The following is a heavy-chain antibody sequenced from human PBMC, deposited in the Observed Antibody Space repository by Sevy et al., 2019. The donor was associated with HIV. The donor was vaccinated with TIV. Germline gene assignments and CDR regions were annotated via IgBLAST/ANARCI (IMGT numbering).Heavy chain of an antibody. CDR2: ISGISNYI. V-gene: IGHV3-21*01. CDR1: GFTFSSYS. Sequence: GGSLRLSCAASGFTFSSYSMNWVRQAPGKGLEWVSSISGISNYIYYADSMKGRFTVSRDNARNSLYVQMNSLRAEDTAVYYCARNNCSITNCYMGDVFDIWGQGTMVTVSS. CDR3: ARNNCSITNCYMGDVFDI. J-gene: IGHJ3*02. D-gene: IGHD2-2*02.